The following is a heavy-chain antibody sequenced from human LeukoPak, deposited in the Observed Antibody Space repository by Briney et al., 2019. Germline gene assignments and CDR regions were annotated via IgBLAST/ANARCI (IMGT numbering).Heavy chain of an antibody. CDR1: GYTFTDYY. CDR3: ARSPDILTGENFDY. V-gene: IGHV1-2*02. Sequence: ASVKVSCKASGYTFTDYYMHWVRQAPGQGLEWMGWINPNSGGTNYAQKFYARVTMTRDTSISTAYMELSRLRSDDTAVFYCARSPDILTGENFDYWGQGTLVTVSS. D-gene: IGHD3-9*01. CDR2: INPNSGGT. J-gene: IGHJ4*02.